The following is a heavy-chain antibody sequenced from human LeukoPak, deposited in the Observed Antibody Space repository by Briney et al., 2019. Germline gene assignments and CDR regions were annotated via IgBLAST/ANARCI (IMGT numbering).Heavy chain of an antibody. V-gene: IGHV3-15*01. J-gene: IGHJ4*02. D-gene: IGHD3-10*01. CDR1: GFTFSNAW. CDR3: TTVLSMVRGVRRRFDY. Sequence: GGSLRLSCAASGFTFSNAWMSWVRQAPGKGLEWVGRIKSKTDGGTTDYAAPVKGRFTIPRDDSKNPLYLQMNSLKTEDTAVYYCTTVLSMVRGVRRRFDYWGQGTLVTVSS. CDR2: IKSKTDGGTT.